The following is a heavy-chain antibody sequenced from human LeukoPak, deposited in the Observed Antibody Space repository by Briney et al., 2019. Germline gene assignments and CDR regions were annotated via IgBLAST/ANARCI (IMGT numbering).Heavy chain of an antibody. CDR2: ISSDGNDK. CDR1: GVTFSSYG. J-gene: IGHJ4*02. Sequence: GGSLRLSCAASGVTFSSYGMHWVRQAPGKGLEWVALISSDGNDKLYGDSVEGRFTISRADSKSTLYLQMNSLRAEDTAVYYCTTKVIRGNSGDDYDDWGQGTLVTVSS. D-gene: IGHD5-12*01. V-gene: IGHV3-30*03. CDR3: TTKVIRGNSGDDYDD.